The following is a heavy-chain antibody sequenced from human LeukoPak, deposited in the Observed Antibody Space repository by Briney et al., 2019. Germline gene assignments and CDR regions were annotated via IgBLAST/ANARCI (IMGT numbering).Heavy chain of an antibody. D-gene: IGHD2-15*01. CDR1: GFTFSSYG. V-gene: IGHV3-30*18. Sequence: PGRSLRLSCAASGFTFSSYGMHWVHQAPGKGLEWVAVISYDGSNKYYADSVKGRFTISRDNSKNTLYLQMNSLRAEDTAVYYCAKGYCSGGSCYGLGYYYYYGMDVWGQGTTVTVSS. CDR2: ISYDGSNK. J-gene: IGHJ6*02. CDR3: AKGYCSGGSCYGLGYYYYYGMDV.